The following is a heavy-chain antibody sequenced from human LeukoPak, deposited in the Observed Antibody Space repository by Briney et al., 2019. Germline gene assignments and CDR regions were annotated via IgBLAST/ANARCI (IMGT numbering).Heavy chain of an antibody. V-gene: IGHV3-30*18. J-gene: IGHJ6*04. D-gene: IGHD5-24*01. CDR3: AKDSFWDGLHYYYYYGMDV. CDR1: GFTFSSYA. Sequence: GRSLRLSCAASGFTFSSYAMHWVRQAPGKGLEWVAVISYDGSNKYYADSVKGRFTISRDNSKNTLYLQMNSLRAEDTAVYYCAKDSFWDGLHYYYYYGMDVWGKGTTVTVSS. CDR2: ISYDGSNK.